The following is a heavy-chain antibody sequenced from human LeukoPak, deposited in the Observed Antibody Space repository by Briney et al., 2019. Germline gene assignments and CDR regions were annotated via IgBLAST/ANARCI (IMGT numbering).Heavy chain of an antibody. CDR3: ARVYGSGSYGFYYYGMDV. J-gene: IGHJ6*02. D-gene: IGHD3-10*01. V-gene: IGHV3-21*01. CDR1: GFTFSDYR. CDR2: ISGTSTNI. Sequence: GESLRLSCAASGFTFSDYRMNWVRQAPGKGLEWVSSISGTSTNIYYADSVKGRFTISRDNAKNSLYLQMNSLRAEDTAVYYCARVYGSGSYGFYYYGMDVWGQGTTVTVSS.